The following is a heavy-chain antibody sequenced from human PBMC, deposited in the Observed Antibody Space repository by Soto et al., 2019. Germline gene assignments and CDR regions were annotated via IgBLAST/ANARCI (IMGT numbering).Heavy chain of an antibody. CDR1: GFAFSTYA. Sequence: GGSLRLSCAASGFAFSTYAMNWVRQAPGKGLEWVSSISGTGSTYYPDSVKGRFTISRDSSKNTLNLQMNSLRAEDTAVYYCAKTPGRGAGFFDYWGQGTLVTVSS. V-gene: IGHV3-23*01. CDR3: AKTPGRGAGFFDY. J-gene: IGHJ4*02. CDR2: ISGTGST.